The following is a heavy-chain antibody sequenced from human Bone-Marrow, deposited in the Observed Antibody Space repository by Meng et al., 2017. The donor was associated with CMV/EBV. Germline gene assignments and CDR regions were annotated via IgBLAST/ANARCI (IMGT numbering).Heavy chain of an antibody. V-gene: IGHV1-18*01. J-gene: IGHJ6*02. D-gene: IGHD2-2*01. CDR1: GYTFSGYG. CDR2: INGYNGNT. CDR3: ARGDIVKVPTEMGDYYHNYGVDV. Sequence: ASVKVSCKASGYTFSGYGINWVRQAPGQGLEWMGWINGYNGNTKYAQKLQGRVTMTADTSTTTAYMELRRLRSDDTAVYYCARGDIVKVPTEMGDYYHNYGVDVWGQGTTVTASS.